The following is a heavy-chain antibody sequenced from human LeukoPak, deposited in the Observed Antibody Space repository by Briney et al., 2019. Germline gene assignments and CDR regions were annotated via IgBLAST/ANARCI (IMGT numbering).Heavy chain of an antibody. CDR1: GFTFSNYW. CDR3: ARGTPKSMTTVAPFDY. J-gene: IGHJ4*02. D-gene: IGHD4-23*01. Sequence: GGSLRLSCAASGFTFSNYWMGWVRQAPGKGLEWVSAIYSGGSTYYAGSVKGRFTISRDNSENTLYLQMNSLRAEDTAVYFCARGTPKSMTTVAPFDYWGQGTLVTVSS. V-gene: IGHV3-53*01. CDR2: IYSGGST.